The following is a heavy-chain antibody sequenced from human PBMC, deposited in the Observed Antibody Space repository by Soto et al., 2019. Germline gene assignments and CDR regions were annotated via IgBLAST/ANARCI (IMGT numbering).Heavy chain of an antibody. CDR1: GFTFSSYG. V-gene: IGHV3-23*01. D-gene: IGHD4-17*01. CDR3: AKGDYPDY. CDR2: ICYSGGNT. Sequence: HPGGSLRLSCAASGFTFSSYGMHWVRQAPGKGLEWVSVICYSGGNTYYADSVKGRFAISRDNSNNTLYLQMNSLRAEDTAVYYCAKGDYPDYWGQGTLVTVSS. J-gene: IGHJ4*02.